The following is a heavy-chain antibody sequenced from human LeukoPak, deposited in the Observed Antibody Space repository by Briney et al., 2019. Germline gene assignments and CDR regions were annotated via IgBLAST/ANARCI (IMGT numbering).Heavy chain of an antibody. D-gene: IGHD3-10*01. CDR3: VKGALEGINRPGNY. CDR1: GWTYSSYA. CDR2: ISDSGTST. V-gene: IGHV3-23*01. J-gene: IGHJ4*02. Sequence: PGGSLRLSCAASGWTYSSYAMNGVRQAPGKGLEWVSTISDSGTSTYYADSVKGRFTISRDNSKNTLYLQMSSLRAEDTAVYYCVKGALEGINRPGNYWGQGTLVTVSS.